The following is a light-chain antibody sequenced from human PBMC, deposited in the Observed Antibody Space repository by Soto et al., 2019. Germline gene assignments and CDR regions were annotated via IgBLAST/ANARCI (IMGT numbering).Light chain of an antibody. V-gene: IGLV2-14*01. CDR2: GVS. CDR1: ITDIGAYNY. Sequence: QSVLAQPASVSGSPGQSITISCTGTITDIGAYNYVSWYQQHPGKAPKLLIYGVSSRPSGVSNRFSGSKSGNAAYLTISGLQDDDEAEYYCSSYTSRITPYVFGTGTKVTVL. CDR3: SSYTSRITPYV. J-gene: IGLJ1*01.